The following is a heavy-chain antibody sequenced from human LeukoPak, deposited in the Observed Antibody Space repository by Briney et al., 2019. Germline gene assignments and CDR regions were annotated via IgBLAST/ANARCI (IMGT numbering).Heavy chain of an antibody. Sequence: PGGSLRLSCAASGFTFTSYAMNWVRQAPGKGLEWVSAISGSGGSTYYADSVKGRFTVSRDNPENTLFLQMNSLRAEDTAIYYCAKDTDVVVPEYFQYWGQGTLVTVSS. CDR1: GFTFTSYA. V-gene: IGHV3-23*01. CDR3: AKDTDVVVPEYFQY. D-gene: IGHD2-15*01. CDR2: ISGSGGST. J-gene: IGHJ1*01.